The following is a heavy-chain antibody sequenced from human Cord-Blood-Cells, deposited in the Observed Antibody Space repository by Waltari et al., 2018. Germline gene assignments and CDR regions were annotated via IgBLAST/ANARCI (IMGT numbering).Heavy chain of an antibody. CDR1: GYTLTELS. CDR3: ATDRERYSYGYPYYFDY. Sequence: QVQLFQSADEVKKPGASVKVSCKVYGYTLTELSMIWVRQVHGKGLEWMGGFDPEDGETIYAQKFQGIVTMTEDTSTDTAYMELSSLRSEDTAVYYCATDRERYSYGYPYYFDYWGQGTLVTVSS. D-gene: IGHD5-18*01. CDR2: FDPEDGET. V-gene: IGHV1-24*01. J-gene: IGHJ4*02.